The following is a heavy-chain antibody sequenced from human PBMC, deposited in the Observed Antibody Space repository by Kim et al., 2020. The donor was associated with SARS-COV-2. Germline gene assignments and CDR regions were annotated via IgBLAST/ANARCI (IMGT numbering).Heavy chain of an antibody. CDR2: ISAYDGNT. CDR1: GYTFIRYG. V-gene: IGHV1-18*01. CDR3: AREADSGSYFPH. D-gene: IGHD1-26*01. J-gene: IGHJ4*02. Sequence: ASVNVSCKASGYTFIRYGISWVRQAPGQGLEWMGWISAYDGNTNYAQKVQGRVTMTTDTSMSKAYMELRSLRSDDTAVYYCAREADSGSYFPHWGQGTLVTVSS.